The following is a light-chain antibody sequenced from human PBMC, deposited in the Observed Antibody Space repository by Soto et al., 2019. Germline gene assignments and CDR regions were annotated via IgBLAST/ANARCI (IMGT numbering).Light chain of an antibody. Sequence: DIQMTQSPSTLCASVGDRVTITCRASQSVSKWLVWFQQKPGKAPRLLIYDASTLKSGVPSRFSGSGSGTEFTLTISSLQPDDFATYYCQQYNAYPRTFGQGTKVDIK. CDR1: QSVSKW. CDR2: DAS. CDR3: QQYNAYPRT. V-gene: IGKV1-5*01. J-gene: IGKJ1*01.